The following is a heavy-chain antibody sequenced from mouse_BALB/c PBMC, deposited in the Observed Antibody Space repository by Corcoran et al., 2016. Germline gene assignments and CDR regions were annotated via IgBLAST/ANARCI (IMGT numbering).Heavy chain of an antibody. CDR1: GYTFTTAG. CDR2: INTHSGVP. Sequence: QIQLVQSGPELKKPGETVRISCKASGYTFTTAGMQWVQKMPGKGLKWIGWINTHSGVPKYAEDFKGRFAFSLETSASTAYLQISNLKNEDTATYFCARDYYRYDGDWYFDVWGAGTTVTVSS. V-gene: IGHV9-4*02. J-gene: IGHJ1*01. CDR3: ARDYYRYDGDWYFDV. D-gene: IGHD2-14*01.